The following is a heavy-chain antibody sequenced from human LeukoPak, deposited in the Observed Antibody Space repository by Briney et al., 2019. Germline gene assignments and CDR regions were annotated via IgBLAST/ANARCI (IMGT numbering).Heavy chain of an antibody. Sequence: SETLSLTCTVSGGSISSYYWSWIRQPAGKGLEWIGRIYTSGSTNYNPSLKSRVTMSVDTSKNQFSLKLSSVTAVDTAVYYCARGLPLGYYDSSGPSDWFDPWGQGTLVTVSS. D-gene: IGHD3-22*01. J-gene: IGHJ5*02. CDR1: GGSISSYY. CDR2: IYTSGST. CDR3: ARGLPLGYYDSSGPSDWFDP. V-gene: IGHV4-4*07.